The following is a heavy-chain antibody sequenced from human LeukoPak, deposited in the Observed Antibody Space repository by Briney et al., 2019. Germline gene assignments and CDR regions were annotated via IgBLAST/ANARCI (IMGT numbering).Heavy chain of an antibody. Sequence: ASVNVSFKFSGYTVTELSMHWVRQSPGKGLEWMGGFHPEDGETIYAQKFQGRVTITEDTSTDTAYMELSSLRSDDTAVYYCARGAATGTLWYYYYYMDVWGKGTTVTVSS. CDR3: ARGAATGTLWYYYYYMDV. D-gene: IGHD6-13*01. CDR2: FHPEDGET. V-gene: IGHV1-24*01. J-gene: IGHJ6*03. CDR1: GYTVTELS.